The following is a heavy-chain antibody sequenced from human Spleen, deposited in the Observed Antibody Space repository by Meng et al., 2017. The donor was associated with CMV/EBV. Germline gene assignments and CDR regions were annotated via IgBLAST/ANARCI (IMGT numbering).Heavy chain of an antibody. J-gene: IGHJ6*02. CDR3: ARDEAVGSSSFYYYYGMDV. V-gene: IGHV3-11*04. CDR2: ISGTGGSI. CDR1: GFIFSDYY. D-gene: IGHD6-13*01. Sequence: GESLKISCAASGFIFSDYYMSWIRQAPGKGLEWVAYISGTGGSIYYADSVKGRFTISRDNAKNSLYLQMNSLRAEDTAVYYCARDEAVGSSSFYYYYGMDVWGQGTTVTVSS.